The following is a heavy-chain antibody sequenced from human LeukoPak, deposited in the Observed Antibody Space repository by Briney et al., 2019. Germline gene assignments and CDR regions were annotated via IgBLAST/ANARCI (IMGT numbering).Heavy chain of an antibody. CDR2: INPNSGGT. V-gene: IGHV1-2*02. J-gene: IGHJ4*02. CDR3: ASGDSSGYYSGSGAIHY. CDR1: VYTFTGYY. D-gene: IGHD3-22*01. Sequence: ASVKVSCKASVYTFTGYYMHWVRQAPGQGLEWMVWINPNSGGTNYAQKFEGRATMTRDTSISTAYMELSRLRSDDTAVYYCASGDSSGYYSGSGAIHYWGQGTLVTVSS.